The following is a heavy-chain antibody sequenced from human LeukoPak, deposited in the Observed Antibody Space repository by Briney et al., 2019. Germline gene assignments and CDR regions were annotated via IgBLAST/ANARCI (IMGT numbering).Heavy chain of an antibody. J-gene: IGHJ4*02. CDR2: IIPIFGTA. Sequence: SVKVSCKASGGTFISYTISWVRQAPGQGLEWMGGIIPIFGTANYAQKFQGRVTITADESTSTAYMELSSLRSQDTAVNYCSSRSGYSYGYWYFDYWGQGTLVTVSS. CDR3: SSRSGYSYGYWYFDY. D-gene: IGHD5-18*01. CDR1: GGTFISYT. V-gene: IGHV1-69*13.